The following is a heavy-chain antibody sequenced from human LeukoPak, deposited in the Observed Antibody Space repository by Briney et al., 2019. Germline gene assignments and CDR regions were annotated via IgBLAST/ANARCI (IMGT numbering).Heavy chain of an antibody. V-gene: IGHV3-21*01. Sequence: PGGSLGLSCAASGFTFSDYNMNWVRQAPGKGLEWVSSISGSSDYIYYADSLKGRFTISRDNAENSLYLQMNSLRADDTAVYYCARGYTSTSRMIDFWGQGTQVTVSS. CDR1: GFTFSDYN. D-gene: IGHD2-2*01. J-gene: IGHJ4*02. CDR3: ARGYTSTSRMIDF. CDR2: ISGSSDYI.